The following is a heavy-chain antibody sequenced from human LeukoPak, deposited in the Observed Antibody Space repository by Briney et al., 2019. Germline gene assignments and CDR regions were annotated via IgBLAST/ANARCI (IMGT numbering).Heavy chain of an antibody. D-gene: IGHD2-21*02. J-gene: IGHJ3*02. CDR3: ARDATRAYYGGDCYSLDAFDI. Sequence: VASVKVSCKASGYTFTSYYMHWVRQAPGQGLEWMGIISPSGGSTSYAQKFQGRVTMTRDMSTSTVYMELSSLRSEDTAVYYCARDATRAYYGGDCYSLDAFDIWGQGTMVTVSS. CDR2: ISPSGGST. CDR1: GYTFTSYY. V-gene: IGHV1-46*01.